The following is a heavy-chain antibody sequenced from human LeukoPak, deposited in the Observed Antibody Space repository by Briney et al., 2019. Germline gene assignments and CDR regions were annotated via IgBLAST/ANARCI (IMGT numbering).Heavy chain of an antibody. CDR3: VKYLPNQLLKD. CDR2: ISGSGGST. V-gene: IGHV3-23*01. CDR1: GFTFSSYA. Sequence: GGSLRLSCAASGFTFSSYAMSWVRQAPGKGLEWVSVISGSGGSTYYADSVKGRFTISRDNSKNTLYLQMNSLRAEDTAVYYCVKYLPNQLLKDWGQGTLVTVSS. D-gene: IGHD2-2*01. J-gene: IGHJ4*02.